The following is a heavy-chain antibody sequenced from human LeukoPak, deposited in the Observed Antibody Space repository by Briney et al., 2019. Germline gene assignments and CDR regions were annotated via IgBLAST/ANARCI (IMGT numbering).Heavy chain of an antibody. J-gene: IGHJ5*02. V-gene: IGHV3-48*03. CDR2: ISSSIITI. CDR1: GFTFNRYE. CDR3: ARGVSKNP. Sequence: GGSLRLSCAASGFTFNRYEMNWVRQAPGKGLEWISYISSSIITIHYADSVKGRFTISRDNAKNSLYLQMSSLRAKDTAVYYCARGVSKNPWGQGTLVTVSS.